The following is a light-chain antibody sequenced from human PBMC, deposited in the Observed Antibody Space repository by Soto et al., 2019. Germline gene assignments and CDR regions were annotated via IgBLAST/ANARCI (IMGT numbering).Light chain of an antibody. J-gene: IGLJ2*01. Sequence: QSALTQPASVSASPGQSITISCTGTSSDVGGYNYVSWYQQHPDKAPKLMIYEVINRPSGISDRFSGSKSGNTASLTISGLQAEEEADYYCSSYTSSSTQVFGGGTKLTVL. CDR1: SSDVGGYNY. V-gene: IGLV2-14*01. CDR2: EVI. CDR3: SSYTSSSTQV.